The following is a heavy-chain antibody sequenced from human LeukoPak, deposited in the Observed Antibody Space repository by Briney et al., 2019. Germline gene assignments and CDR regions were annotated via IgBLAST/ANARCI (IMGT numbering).Heavy chain of an antibody. CDR3: ATVRYLEF. CDR1: GFTVSSNY. D-gene: IGHD3-3*01. Sequence: PGGSLRLSCAASGFTVSSNYMSWVRQAPGKGLEWVANIKQDGSEKYYVDSVKGRFTISRDNAKKSLYLQMNSMRAEDTAVYYCATVRYLEFWGQGILVTVSS. J-gene: IGHJ4*02. V-gene: IGHV3-7*01. CDR2: IKQDGSEK.